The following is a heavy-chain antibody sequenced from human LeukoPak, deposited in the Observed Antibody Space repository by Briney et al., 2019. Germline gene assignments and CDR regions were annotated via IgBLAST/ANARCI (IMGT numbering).Heavy chain of an antibody. CDR1: GFTVSSNY. D-gene: IGHD3-3*01. J-gene: IGHJ5*02. CDR3: ARGFWSGYYYNWFDP. Sequence: GGSLRLSCAASGFTVSSNYMSWVRQAPGKGLEWVSVIYSGGSTSYADSMKGRFTIPRDSSKNTLYLQMNSLRAEDTAVYYCARGFWSGYYYNWFDPWGQGTLVTVSS. V-gene: IGHV3-66*02. CDR2: IYSGGST.